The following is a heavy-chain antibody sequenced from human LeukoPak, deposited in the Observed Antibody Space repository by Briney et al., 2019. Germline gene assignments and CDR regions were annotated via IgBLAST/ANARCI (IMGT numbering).Heavy chain of an antibody. CDR1: GGSVSTYY. D-gene: IGHD6-19*01. CDR3: ARAGSGWSFDD. J-gene: IGHJ4*02. V-gene: IGHV4-59*02. Sequence: SETLSLTCTVSGGSVSTYYWSWIRQPPGKELEWIGYVSHSGNTNCNPSLKSRVTMSLDTSKNHFSLRLTSVNAADTAVYYCARAGSGWSFDDWGQMSMVTVSS. CDR2: VSHSGNT.